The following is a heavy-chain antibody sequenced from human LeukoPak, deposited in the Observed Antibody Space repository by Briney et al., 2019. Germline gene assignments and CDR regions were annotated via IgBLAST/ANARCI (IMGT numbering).Heavy chain of an antibody. CDR2: IYYSGST. CDR1: GGSISSGDYY. J-gene: IGHJ4*02. Sequence: SQTLSPTCTVSGGSISSGDYYWGWIRQPPGKGLEWIGYIYYSGSTYYNPSLKSRVTLSVDTSKNQFSLKLSSVTAADTAVYYCTGGSYSRYFDYWGQGTLVTVSS. CDR3: TGGSYSRYFDY. D-gene: IGHD1-26*01. V-gene: IGHV4-30-4*08.